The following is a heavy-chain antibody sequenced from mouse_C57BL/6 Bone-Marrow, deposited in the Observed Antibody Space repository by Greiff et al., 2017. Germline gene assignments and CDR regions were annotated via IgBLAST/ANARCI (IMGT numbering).Heavy chain of an antibody. CDR3: ARRGWLLRDFDY. CDR2: IYPGSGST. V-gene: IGHV1-55*01. J-gene: IGHJ2*01. D-gene: IGHD2-3*01. CDR1: GYTFTSYW. Sequence: QVQLQQPGAELVKPGASVKMSCRASGYTFTSYWITWVKQRPGQGLEWIGDIYPGSGSTNYNEKFKSKATLTVDTSSSTAYMQLSSLTSEDSAVYYGARRGWLLRDFDYWGQGTTLTVSS.